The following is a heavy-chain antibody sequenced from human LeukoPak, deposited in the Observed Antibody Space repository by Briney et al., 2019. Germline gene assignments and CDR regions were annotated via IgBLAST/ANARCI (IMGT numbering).Heavy chain of an antibody. V-gene: IGHV3-30-3*01. D-gene: IGHD2-2*01. CDR3: ARGGLIVVIPAADFDY. J-gene: IGHJ4*02. CDR2: ISYDGSNK. CDR1: GFTFSSYA. Sequence: GRSQRLSCAASGFTFSSYAMHWVRQAPGKGLEWVAVISYDGSNKYYADSVKGRFTISRDISKNTLFLQMNSLRAEDTAVYYCARGGLIVVIPAADFDYWGQGTLVTVSS.